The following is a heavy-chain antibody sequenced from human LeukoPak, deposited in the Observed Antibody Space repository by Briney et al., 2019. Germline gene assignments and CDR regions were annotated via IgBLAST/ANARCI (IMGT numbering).Heavy chain of an antibody. J-gene: IGHJ4*02. D-gene: IGHD6-19*01. CDR2: ISYDGSNK. CDR3: AKDPSLAGTSNGY. Sequence: GGSLRLSCAASGFTFSSYGMHWVRQAPGKGLKWVAVISYDGSNKYYADSVKGRFTISRDNSKNTLYLQMNSLRAEDTAVYYCAKDPSLAGTSNGYWDQGTLVTVSS. V-gene: IGHV3-30*18. CDR1: GFTFSSYG.